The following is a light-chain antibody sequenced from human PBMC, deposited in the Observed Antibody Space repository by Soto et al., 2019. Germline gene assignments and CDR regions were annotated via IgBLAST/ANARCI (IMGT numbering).Light chain of an antibody. V-gene: IGKV3-20*01. CDR1: QSVSSN. CDR2: GAS. Sequence: EIARTQSLGTLSVSSGERGTLCCRASQSVSSNLARYQQKPGQAPRLLIYGASIRATGLPGRFSGSGFGTLFALTISSLEPEDFAMYYCQQSGSSVTFGQGTRVEVK. CDR3: QQSGSSVT. J-gene: IGKJ5*01.